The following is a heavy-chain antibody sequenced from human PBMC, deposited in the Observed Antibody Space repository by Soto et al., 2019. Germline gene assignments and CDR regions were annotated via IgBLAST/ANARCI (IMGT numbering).Heavy chain of an antibody. V-gene: IGHV1-69*01. CDR2: IIPIFGTA. CDR3: ARGDDSSGYPRGPGPRWYYYYGMDV. J-gene: IGHJ6*02. CDR1: RGTFSSYA. D-gene: IGHD3-22*01. Sequence: QVQLVQSGAEVKKPGSSVKVSCKASRGTFSSYAISWVRQAPGQGLEWMGGIIPIFGTANYAQKFQGRVTITADESTSTAYMELSSLRSEDTAVYYCARGDDSSGYPRGPGPRWYYYYGMDVWGQGTTVTVSS.